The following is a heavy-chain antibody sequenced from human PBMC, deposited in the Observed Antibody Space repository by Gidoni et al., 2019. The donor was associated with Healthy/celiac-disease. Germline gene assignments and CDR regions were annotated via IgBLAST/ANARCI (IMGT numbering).Heavy chain of an antibody. CDR3: ARVGYSSGWYGEDNWFDP. J-gene: IGHJ5*02. D-gene: IGHD6-19*01. V-gene: IGHV4-59*01. CDR1: GGSISSYS. CDR2: IYYSGSN. Sequence: QVQLQESGPGLVKPSETLSLTCTVSGGSISSYSWSWIRQPPGKGLEWIGYIYYSGSNTDNPSLKSRVTISVDTSKNQFSLKLSSVTAADTAVYYCARVGYSSGWYGEDNWFDPWGQGTLVTVSS.